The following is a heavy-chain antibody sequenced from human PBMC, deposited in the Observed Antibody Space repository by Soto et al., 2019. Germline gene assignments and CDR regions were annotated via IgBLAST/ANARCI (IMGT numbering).Heavy chain of an antibody. J-gene: IGHJ6*02. Sequence: SVKVSCKASGGTFSSYAISGVRQAPGQGREWMGGIIPIFGTANYAQKFQGRVTITADKSTSTAYMELSSLRSEDTAVYYCARSSSRFLEWLLCRYYYYGMDVWGQ. CDR2: IIPIFGTA. CDR3: ARSSSRFLEWLLCRYYYYGMDV. V-gene: IGHV1-69*06. D-gene: IGHD3-3*01. CDR1: GGTFSSYA.